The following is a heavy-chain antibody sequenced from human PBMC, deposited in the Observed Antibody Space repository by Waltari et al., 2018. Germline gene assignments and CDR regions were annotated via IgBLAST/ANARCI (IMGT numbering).Heavy chain of an antibody. CDR3: ATGADKVD. CDR2: SNAGNGNT. V-gene: IGHV1-3*02. CDR1: GYTFTSYA. J-gene: IGHJ4*02. Sequence: QVQLVQSGAEVKKPGASVKVSCKASGYTFTSYAMHWVRQAPGQRLEWMGWSNAGNGNTKYSQKFQGRVTMTEDTSTDTAYMELSSLRSEDTAVYYCATGADKVDWGQGTLVTVSS. D-gene: IGHD2-15*01.